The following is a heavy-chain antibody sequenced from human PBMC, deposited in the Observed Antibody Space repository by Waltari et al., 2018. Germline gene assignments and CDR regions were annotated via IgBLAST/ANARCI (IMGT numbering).Heavy chain of an antibody. CDR3: AREVAGGAY. V-gene: IGHV4-39*07. CDR2: IDYSGST. J-gene: IGHJ4*02. Sequence: QLQLRGSGPGLVKPSETRSLTCTFSVGSISSSSYSGGWVRQPPGKGLEWIGSIDYSGSTYYNPSLKSRVTISVDTSKNQFSLKLSSVTAADTAVYYCAREVAGGAYWGQGTLVTVSS. D-gene: IGHD6-13*01. CDR1: VGSISSSSYS.